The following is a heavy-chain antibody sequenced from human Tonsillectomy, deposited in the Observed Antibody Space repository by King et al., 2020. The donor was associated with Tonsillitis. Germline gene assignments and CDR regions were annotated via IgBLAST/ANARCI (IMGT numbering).Heavy chain of an antibody. D-gene: IGHD6-19*01. J-gene: IGHJ4*02. CDR1: VFTFSSYA. CDR3: AKDVAVAGGVLYFDY. V-gene: IGHV3-23*04. CDR2: VSVRGGST. Sequence: VQLVESGGGLVQPGGSLRLSCAASVFTFSSYAMSWVRQAPGKGLEWVSAVSVRGGSTYDADSVKGRFTIPRDNSKNTLHLQMNSLRAEETAVYYCAKDVAVAGGVLYFDYWGQGTLVTVSS.